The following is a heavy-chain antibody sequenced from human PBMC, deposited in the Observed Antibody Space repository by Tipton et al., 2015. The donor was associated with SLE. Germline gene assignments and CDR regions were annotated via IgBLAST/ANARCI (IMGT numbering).Heavy chain of an antibody. CDR3: ARFSYYYDSSAPIDY. J-gene: IGHJ4*02. V-gene: IGHV4-61*09. Sequence: TLSLTCTVSGGSISSGSYYWSWIRQPAGKGLEWIGHIYATGITNYNPSLKSRVTISVDTSKNQFSLNLSSVTAADTAMYFCARFSYYYDSSAPIDYWGQGTLVTVSS. CDR2: IYATGIT. D-gene: IGHD3-22*01. CDR1: GGSISSGSYY.